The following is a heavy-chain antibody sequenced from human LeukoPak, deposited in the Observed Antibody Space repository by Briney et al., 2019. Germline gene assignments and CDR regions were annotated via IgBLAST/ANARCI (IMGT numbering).Heavy chain of an antibody. CDR1: GFTFSSYS. V-gene: IGHV3-21*01. J-gene: IGHJ4*02. CDR3: ARDSAVGSSPYYFDY. CDR2: ISSSSSYI. D-gene: IGHD4-23*01. Sequence: GGSLRLSCAASGFTFSSYSMNWVRQAPGKGLEWVSSISSSSSYIYYADPVKGRFTISRDNAKNSLYLQMNSLRAEDTAVYYCARDSAVGSSPYYFDYWGQGTLVTVSS.